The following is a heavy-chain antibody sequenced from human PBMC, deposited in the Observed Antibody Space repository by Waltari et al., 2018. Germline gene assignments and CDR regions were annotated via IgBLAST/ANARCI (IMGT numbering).Heavy chain of an antibody. J-gene: IGHJ3*02. V-gene: IGHV5-51*03. CDR3: ARREHDYDYVGGSYRRVIDTFDI. CDR1: GDKVSTFW. CDR2: IYVGYSET. D-gene: IGHD3-16*02. Sequence: EVRAVQSGAEGKKPGESLKLSCRGYGDKVSTFWTGCGSRMPGQGLGWRGIIYVGYSETRYSPSFRGQVTMSADKSITTAYLQWSSLKASDTAMYYCARREHDYDYVGGSYRRVIDTFDIWGQGTRVTVSS.